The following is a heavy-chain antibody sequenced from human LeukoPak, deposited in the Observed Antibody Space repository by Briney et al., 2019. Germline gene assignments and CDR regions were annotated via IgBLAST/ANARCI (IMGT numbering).Heavy chain of an antibody. V-gene: IGHV4-59*11. D-gene: IGHD5-18*01. CDR1: GGSINSHY. CDR3: ARERRGYSYGYQNWFDP. J-gene: IGHJ5*02. Sequence: SETLSLTCTVSGGSINSHYWSWIRQPPGKGLEWIGYIYYSGSTNYNPSLKSRVTISVDTSKNQFSLKLSSVTAADTAVYYCARERRGYSYGYQNWFDPWGQGTLVTVSS. CDR2: IYYSGST.